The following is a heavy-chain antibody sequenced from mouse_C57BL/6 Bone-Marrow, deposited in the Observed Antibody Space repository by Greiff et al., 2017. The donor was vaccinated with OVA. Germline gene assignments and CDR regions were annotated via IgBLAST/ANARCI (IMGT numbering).Heavy chain of an antibody. CDR3: ARYDGYFPWFAY. CDR2: IYPSDSET. CDR1: GYTFTSYW. V-gene: IGHV1-61*01. J-gene: IGHJ3*01. D-gene: IGHD2-3*01. Sequence: VQLQQPGAELVGPGSSVKLSCKASGYTFTSYWMDWVKQRPGQGLEWIGNIYPSDSETHYNQKFKDKATLTVDKSSSTAYMQLSSLTSEDSAVYYCARYDGYFPWFAYWGQGTLVTVSA.